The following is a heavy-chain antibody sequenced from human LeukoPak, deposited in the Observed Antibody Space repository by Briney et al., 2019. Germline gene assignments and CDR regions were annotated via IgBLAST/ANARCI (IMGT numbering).Heavy chain of an antibody. CDR3: ARGGEYYYGSGSYFLPYYLDV. D-gene: IGHD3-10*01. CDR1: GGSFSGYY. V-gene: IGHV4-34*01. CDR2: INHSRST. J-gene: IGHJ6*04. Sequence: SETLSLTCAVYGGSFSGYYWSWIRQPPGKGLEWIGEINHSRSTNYNPSLKSRVTISVDTSKNQFSLKLSSVTAADTAVYYCARGGEYYYGSGSYFLPYYLDVWGKGTTVTISS.